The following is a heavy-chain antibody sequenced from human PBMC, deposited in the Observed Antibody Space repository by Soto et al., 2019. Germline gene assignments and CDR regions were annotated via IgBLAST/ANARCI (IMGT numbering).Heavy chain of an antibody. V-gene: IGHV3-21*01. Sequence: EVQRVESGGGLVKPGGSLRLSCAASGFTFSSYSMTWVRQAPGKGLEWVSSISSSSSYIYYADSVKGRFTISRDNAKNSLYLQMNSLRAEATAVYYCARERGSPYYDFWSGYHYYYYYMDVWGKGTTVTVSS. CDR3: ARERGSPYYDFWSGYHYYYYYMDV. CDR1: GFTFSSYS. D-gene: IGHD3-3*01. CDR2: ISSSSSYI. J-gene: IGHJ6*03.